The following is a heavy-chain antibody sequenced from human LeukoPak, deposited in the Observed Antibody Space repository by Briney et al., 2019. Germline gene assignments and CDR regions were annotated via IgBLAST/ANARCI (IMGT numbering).Heavy chain of an antibody. CDR2: VYNSGST. CDR3: ARLRSGMDV. CDR1: GGSINSYY. V-gene: IGHV4-59*01. J-gene: IGHJ6*02. Sequence: PSETLSLTCTVSGGSINSYYWTWIRQPPGKGLEWIANVYNSGSTNYNPSLKSRVTISVDMFKNQFSLKLPSVTAADTAVYYCARLRSGMDVWGQGTTVTVSS.